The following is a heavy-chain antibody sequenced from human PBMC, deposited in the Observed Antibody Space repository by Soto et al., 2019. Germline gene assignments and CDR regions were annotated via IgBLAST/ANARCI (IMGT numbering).Heavy chain of an antibody. V-gene: IGHV1-24*01. CDR1: GCTLTELS. CDR3: ATRFSGRSFDP. Sequence: GASGKVSCKVSGCTLTELSMHWVRQAHGKGGEGMGGFDPEDGETIYAQKFQGRVTMTEDTSRDTAYMELSSLRSEDTAVYYCATRFSGRSFDPWGQGTLVTVS. D-gene: IGHD3-3*02. CDR2: FDPEDGET. J-gene: IGHJ5*02.